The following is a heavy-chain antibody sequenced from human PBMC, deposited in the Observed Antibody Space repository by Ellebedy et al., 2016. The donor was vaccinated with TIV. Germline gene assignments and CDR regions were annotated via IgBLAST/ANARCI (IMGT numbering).Heavy chain of an antibody. CDR3: ARRADFLSGYWAFDI. D-gene: IGHD3-3*01. CDR2: ISRTSSYT. V-gene: IGHV3-21*01. J-gene: IGHJ3*02. CDR1: GFTFSSNA. Sequence: GGSLRLXCTASSESGFTFSSNAFNWVRQAPGKGLEWVSSISRTSSYTEYGDSVKGRFTIFRDNDQNSVFLQMDSLTTEDTGVYYCARRADFLSGYWAFDIWGQGTTVTVSS.